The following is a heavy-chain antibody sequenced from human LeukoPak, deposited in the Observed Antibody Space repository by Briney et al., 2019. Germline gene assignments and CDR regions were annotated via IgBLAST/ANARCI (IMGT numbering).Heavy chain of an antibody. CDR1: GFTFSSYA. D-gene: IGHD6-19*01. Sequence: GGSLRLSCAASGFTFSSYAMSWVRQAPGKGLEWVSAISGSGDSTYYADSVKGRFTISRDNSKNTIYLQMNSLRVEDTAVYYCANGVENAGGWYLSPIWYWGQGTLVTVSS. J-gene: IGHJ4*02. CDR2: ISGSGDST. CDR3: ANGVENAGGWYLSPIWY. V-gene: IGHV3-23*01.